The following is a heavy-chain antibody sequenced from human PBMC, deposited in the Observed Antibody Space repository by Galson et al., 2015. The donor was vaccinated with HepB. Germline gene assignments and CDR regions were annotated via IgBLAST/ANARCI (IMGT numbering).Heavy chain of an antibody. V-gene: IGHV4-39*01. J-gene: IGHJ4*02. D-gene: IGHD3-22*01. CDR1: GGSISSSSYY. CDR2: IYYSGST. CDR3: ARRGPYDSSGYYFSSTSYYFDY. Sequence: ETLSLTCTVSGGSISSSSYYWGWIRQPPGKGLEWIGSIYYSGSTYYNPSLKSRVTISVDTSKNQFSLKLSSVTAADTAVYYCARRGPYDSSGYYFSSTSYYFDYWGQGTLVTVSS.